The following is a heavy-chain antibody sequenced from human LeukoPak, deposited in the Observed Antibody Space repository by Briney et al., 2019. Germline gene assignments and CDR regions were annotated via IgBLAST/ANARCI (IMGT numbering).Heavy chain of an antibody. Sequence: SQTLSLTCTVSGGSISSGGYYWSWIRQPPGKGLEWIGYIYHSGSTYYNPSLKSRVTISVDRSKNQFSLKLSSVTAADTAVYYCARDRRRGEGGDYWGQGTLVTVSS. D-gene: IGHD3-16*01. CDR2: IYHSGST. CDR3: ARDRRRGEGGDY. CDR1: GGSISSGGYY. J-gene: IGHJ4*02. V-gene: IGHV4-30-2*01.